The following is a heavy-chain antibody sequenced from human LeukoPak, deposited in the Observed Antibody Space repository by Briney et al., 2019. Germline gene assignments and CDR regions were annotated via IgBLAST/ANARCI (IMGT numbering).Heavy chain of an antibody. Sequence: ASVKVSCKASGYTFTGYYIHWVRQAPGQGLEWIAWINPNSGGTNHAQKFQGRVTMTSDTSIITVYMELSRLRSDDTAVYYCARALDSVSYFDYWGQGTLVTVSS. CDR1: GYTFTGYY. J-gene: IGHJ4*02. V-gene: IGHV1-2*02. CDR2: INPNSGGT. CDR3: ARALDSVSYFDY. D-gene: IGHD2-21*01.